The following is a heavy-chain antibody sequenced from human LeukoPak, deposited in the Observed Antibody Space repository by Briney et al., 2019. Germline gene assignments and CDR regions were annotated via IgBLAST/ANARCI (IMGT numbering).Heavy chain of an antibody. CDR1: GYSISSGYY. V-gene: IGHV4-38-2*01. D-gene: IGHD3-22*01. Sequence: SETLSLTCAVSGYSISSGYYWGWIRQPPGKGLEWIGSIYHSGSTYYNPSLKSRVTISVDTSKNQFSLKLSSVTAADTAVYYCARPGNCYYDSSGELVCAFDIWGQGTMVTVSS. J-gene: IGHJ3*02. CDR3: ARPGNCYYDSSGELVCAFDI. CDR2: IYHSGST.